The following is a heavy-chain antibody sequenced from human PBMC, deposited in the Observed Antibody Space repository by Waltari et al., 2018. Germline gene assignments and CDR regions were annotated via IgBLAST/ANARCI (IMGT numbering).Heavy chain of an antibody. V-gene: IGHV4-38-2*02. CDR2: ISHSGII. Sequence: QVQLQESGPGLVKPSETLSLPCSVSAYSVSSDYYWGWIRQPPGKGLEWIGSISHSGIIYYNPSLKSRVTISVDTSKNQFSLKLSAVTVADTAVYYCARGSGKEHFDYWGQGNLVTVSS. J-gene: IGHJ4*02. CDR3: ARGSGKEHFDY. D-gene: IGHD3-3*01. CDR1: AYSVSSDYY.